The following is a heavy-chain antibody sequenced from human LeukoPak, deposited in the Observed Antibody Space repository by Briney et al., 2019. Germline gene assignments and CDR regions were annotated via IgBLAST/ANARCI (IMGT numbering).Heavy chain of an antibody. J-gene: IGHJ4*02. CDR3: ARDRVAAAGTFDY. V-gene: IGHV1-69*04. CDR1: GGTFSSYA. D-gene: IGHD6-13*01. CDR2: IIPILGIA. Sequence: GASVKVSCKASGGTFSSYAISWVRQAPGQGLEWMGRIIPILGIANYAQKFQGRVTITADKSTSTAYMELSSLRSEDTAVYYCARDRVAAAGTFDYRGQGTLVTVSS.